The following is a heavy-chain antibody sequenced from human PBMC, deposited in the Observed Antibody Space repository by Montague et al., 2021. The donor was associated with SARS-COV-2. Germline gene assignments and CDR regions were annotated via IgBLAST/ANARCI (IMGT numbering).Heavy chain of an antibody. V-gene: IGHV2-70*11. CDR1: GFSLSTSGMC. CDR3: ARRTYDILTGYDYGMDV. J-gene: IGHJ6*02. Sequence: PALVKPTQTLTLTCTFSGFSLSTSGMCVSWIRQPPGKAPEWLARXDWDDDKYYSTSLKTRLTISKDTSKNQVVLTMTNMDPVDTATYYCARRTYDILTGYDYGMDVWGQGTTVTVSS. CDR2: XDWDDDK. D-gene: IGHD3-9*01.